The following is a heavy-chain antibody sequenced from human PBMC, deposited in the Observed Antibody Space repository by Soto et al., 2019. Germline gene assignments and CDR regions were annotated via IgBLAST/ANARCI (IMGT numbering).Heavy chain of an antibody. CDR3: ARDRKAAGHYYYYGMDV. V-gene: IGHV1-2*04. J-gene: IGHJ6*02. Sequence: VYCKASGYTFTGYYMHWVRHAPGQGLEWMGWINPNSGGTNYAQKFQGWVTMTRETSISTAYMELSRLRSDDTAVYYCARDRKAAGHYYYYGMDVWGQGTTVTVSS. CDR1: GYTFTGYY. D-gene: IGHD6-13*01. CDR2: INPNSGGT.